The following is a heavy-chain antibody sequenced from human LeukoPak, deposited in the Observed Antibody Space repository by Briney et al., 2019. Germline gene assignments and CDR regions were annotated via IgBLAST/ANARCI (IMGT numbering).Heavy chain of an antibody. CDR1: GYTFTGYY. V-gene: IGHV1-2*02. Sequence: ASVKVSCKASGYTFTGYYMHWVRQAPGQGLEWMGWINPNSGGTNYAQKFQGRVTVTRDTSMSTAYMELSSLRPDDTAVYYCARGIPGNWFDPWGQGTLVSVSS. CDR2: INPNSGGT. J-gene: IGHJ5*02. CDR3: ARGIPGNWFDP.